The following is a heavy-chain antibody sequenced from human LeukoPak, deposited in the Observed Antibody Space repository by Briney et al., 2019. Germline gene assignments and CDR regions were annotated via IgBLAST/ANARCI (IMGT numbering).Heavy chain of an antibody. CDR1: GFTFSSYG. CDR2: ISGGAGST. J-gene: IGHJ4*02. CDR3: TKRGNSPYDDC. Sequence: QPGGSLRLSCAASGFTFSSYGMSWVRQAPGKGLEWVSGISGGAGSTYYADSVKGRFTISRDNSKNTLYLQMNSLRAEDTAVYYCTKRGNSPYDDCWGQGTLVTVSS. V-gene: IGHV3-23*01. D-gene: IGHD5-12*01.